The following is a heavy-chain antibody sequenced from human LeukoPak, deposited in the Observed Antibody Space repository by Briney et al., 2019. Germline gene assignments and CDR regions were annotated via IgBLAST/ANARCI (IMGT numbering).Heavy chain of an antibody. CDR3: AKGARGCSSTSCYSPGY. CDR1: GFTFSSYG. D-gene: IGHD2-2*02. Sequence: GGSLRLSCAASGFTFSSYGIHWVRQAPGKGLEWVSFIRYDGSNKYYADSVKGRFTISRDNSKNSLYLQMNSLRVEDTAVYYCAKGARGCSSTSCYSPGYWGQGTLVTVSS. V-gene: IGHV3-30*02. CDR2: IRYDGSNK. J-gene: IGHJ4*02.